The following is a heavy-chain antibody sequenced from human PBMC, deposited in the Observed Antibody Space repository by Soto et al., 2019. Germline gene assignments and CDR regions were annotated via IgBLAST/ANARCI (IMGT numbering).Heavy chain of an antibody. CDR2: MIYILGIT. D-gene: IGHD4-17*01. J-gene: IGHJ5*02. V-gene: IGHV1-69*02. CDR3: ARHINEGYADSGDGRRNH. CDR1: GGSSSRQT. Sequence: QVQLVQSGAEVKKPGSSVKVSCKASGGSSSRQTINWVRQAPGQGLEWIGSMIYILGITNYAQKFQGRVTITADKSTSTAYMELSGLRSDDTAVYYCARHINEGYADSGDGRRNHWGQGSLVTVSS.